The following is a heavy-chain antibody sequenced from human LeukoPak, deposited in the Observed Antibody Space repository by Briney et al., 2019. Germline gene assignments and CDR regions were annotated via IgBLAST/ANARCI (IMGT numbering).Heavy chain of an antibody. V-gene: IGHV4-34*01. Sequence: PSETLSLTCAVYGGSFSGYYWSWIRQPPGKGLEWIEEINHSGSTNYNPSLKSRVTISVDTSKNQFSLKLSSVTAADTAVYYCARVGYGGYVRRDMFDYWGQGTLVTVSS. J-gene: IGHJ4*02. CDR2: INHSGST. CDR1: GGSFSGYY. CDR3: ARVGYGGYVRRDMFDY. D-gene: IGHD5-12*01.